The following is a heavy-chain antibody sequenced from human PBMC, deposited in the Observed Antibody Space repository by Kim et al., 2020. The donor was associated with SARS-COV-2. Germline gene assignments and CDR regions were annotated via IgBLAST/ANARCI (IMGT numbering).Heavy chain of an antibody. CDR2: ISGSGGST. J-gene: IGHJ4*02. V-gene: IGHV3-23*01. CDR3: AKGRLVHQYYFDY. Sequence: GGSLRLSCAASGFTFSSYAMSWVRQAPGKGLEWVSAISGSGGSTYYADSVKGRFTISRDNSKNTLYLQMNSPRAEDTAVYYCAKGRLVHQYYFDYWGQGTLVTVSS. CDR1: GFTFSSYA. D-gene: IGHD1-1*01.